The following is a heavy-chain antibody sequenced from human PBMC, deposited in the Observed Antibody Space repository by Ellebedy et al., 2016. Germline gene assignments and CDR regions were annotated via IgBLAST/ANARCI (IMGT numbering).Heavy chain of an antibody. D-gene: IGHD3-10*01. CDR2: VNTFSGNT. V-gene: IGHV1-18*04. J-gene: IGHJ4*02. CDR1: GYTFTTFS. CDR3: AKTSGWGYGEN. Sequence: ASVKVSXKASGYTFTTFSITWVRQVPGQGLEWMGFVNTFSGNTKFAQKFQGRVSMTTDSSTHTAYMDLRSLRSDDTAMYYCAKTSGWGYGENWGQGTRVTVSS.